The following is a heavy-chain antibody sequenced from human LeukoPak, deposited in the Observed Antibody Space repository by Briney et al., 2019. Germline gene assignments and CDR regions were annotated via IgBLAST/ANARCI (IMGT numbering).Heavy chain of an antibody. CDR1: GFALSSYW. CDR2: INSDGSST. Sequence: PGGSLRLSCAASGFALSSYWMHWVRQAPGKGLVWVSRINSDGSSTSYADSVKGRFTISRDNAKNTLYLQMNSLRAEDTAAYYCARDESRIGPSNWFDPWGQGTLVTVSS. D-gene: IGHD3-22*01. CDR3: ARDESRIGPSNWFDP. J-gene: IGHJ5*02. V-gene: IGHV3-74*01.